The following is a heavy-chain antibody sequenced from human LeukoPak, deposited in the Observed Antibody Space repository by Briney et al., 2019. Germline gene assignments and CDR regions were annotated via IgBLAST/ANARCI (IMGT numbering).Heavy chain of an antibody. V-gene: IGHV4-34*01. CDR1: GGSFSGYY. Sequence: SETLSLTCAVYGGSFSGYYWSWIRQPPGKGLEWIGEINHSGSTNYNPSLKSRVTISVDTSKNQFSLKLISVTAADTAVYYCARGYGNYYGSGSYYNRRWFDPWGQGTLVTVSS. CDR3: ARGYGNYYGSGSYYNRRWFDP. D-gene: IGHD3-10*01. CDR2: INHSGST. J-gene: IGHJ5*02.